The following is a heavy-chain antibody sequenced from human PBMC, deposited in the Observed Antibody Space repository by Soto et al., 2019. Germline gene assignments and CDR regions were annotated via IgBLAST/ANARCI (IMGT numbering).Heavy chain of an antibody. CDR2: ISASGDSS. CDR1: GFTFSSFG. V-gene: IGHV3-23*01. Sequence: EVQLLDSGGDLAQPGGSLRLSCTASGFTFSSFGRAWVRQAPGKGLEWVSAISASGDSSYYADSVKDRFTISRDSPTNTLYLQMNHLRAEDTAVYYCAKMGIGMFSHKHHFDHWGQGTQVTVSS. D-gene: IGHD2-2*03. J-gene: IGHJ4*02. CDR3: AKMGIGMFSHKHHFDH.